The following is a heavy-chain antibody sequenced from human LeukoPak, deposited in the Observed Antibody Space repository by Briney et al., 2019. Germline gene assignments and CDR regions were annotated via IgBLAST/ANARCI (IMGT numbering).Heavy chain of an antibody. CDR2: MYYSGST. CDR3: ARGIGWPGGNWFDP. J-gene: IGHJ5*02. CDR1: GGSISSYY. Sequence: SETLSLTCTVSGGSISSYYWSWIRQPPGKGLEWIGYMYYSGSTNYNPSLKSRVTISVDTSKNQFSLKLSSVTAADTAVYYCARGIGWPGGNWFDPWGQGTLVTVSS. V-gene: IGHV4-59*01. D-gene: IGHD3-16*01.